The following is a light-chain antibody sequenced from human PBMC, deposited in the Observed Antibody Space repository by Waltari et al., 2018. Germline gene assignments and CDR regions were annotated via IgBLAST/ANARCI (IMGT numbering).Light chain of an antibody. V-gene: IGLV2-18*02. J-gene: IGLJ1*01. CDR1: SSAIGTYNR. CDR2: DVS. Sequence: QSALTQPPSVSGSPRQSVTISCTGTSSAIGTYNRVSWYQQTPGTAPKLMIYDVSNRPSGVPDRFSGSKSGNTASLTISALQAEDEADYYCCSFTPSLTYVFGTGTKVTVL. CDR3: CSFTPSLTYV.